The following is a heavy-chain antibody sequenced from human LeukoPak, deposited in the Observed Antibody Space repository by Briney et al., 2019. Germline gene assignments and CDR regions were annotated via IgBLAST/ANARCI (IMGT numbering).Heavy chain of an antibody. CDR3: ARYTRPRHRYWYFDL. CDR1: GGSISSSSYY. CDR2: IYYSGST. V-gene: IGHV4-39*01. Sequence: SETLSLTCTVSGGSISSSSYYWGWIRQPPGKGLEWIRSIYYSGSTYYNPSLKSRVTISVDTSKNQFSLKLSSVTAADTAVYYCARYTRPRHRYWYFDLWGRGTLVTVSS. J-gene: IGHJ2*01. D-gene: IGHD1-14*01.